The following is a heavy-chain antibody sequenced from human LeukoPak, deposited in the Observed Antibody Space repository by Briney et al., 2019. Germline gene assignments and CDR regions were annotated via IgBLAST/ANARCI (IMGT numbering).Heavy chain of an antibody. Sequence: SETLSLTCAVYGGSFSGYYWGWNRPPPGKGLEWIGEINHSGSTNYNPSLKSRVTISVDTSKNQFSLKLSSVTAADTAVYYCAREGYYDFWSGYQDAFDIWGQGTMVTVSS. D-gene: IGHD3-3*01. CDR1: GGSFSGYY. CDR3: AREGYYDFWSGYQDAFDI. CDR2: INHSGST. V-gene: IGHV4-34*01. J-gene: IGHJ3*02.